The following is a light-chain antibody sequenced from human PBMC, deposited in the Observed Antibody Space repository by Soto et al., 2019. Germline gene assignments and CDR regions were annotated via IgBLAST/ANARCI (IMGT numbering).Light chain of an antibody. CDR1: SSNIGAGYA. J-gene: IGLJ1*01. Sequence: QSVLTQPPSVSGAPGQRVIISCTGSSSNIGAGYAVNWYQQLPGTAPKLIIYGNNNRPSGVPDRFSGSKSGTSGSLAITGLQAEDEADYYCQSYDTGPGGVFGTGTKVTVL. CDR3: QSYDTGPGGV. V-gene: IGLV1-40*01. CDR2: GNN.